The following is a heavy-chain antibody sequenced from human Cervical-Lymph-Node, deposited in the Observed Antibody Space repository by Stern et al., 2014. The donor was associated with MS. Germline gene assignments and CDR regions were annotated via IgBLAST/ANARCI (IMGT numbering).Heavy chain of an antibody. D-gene: IGHD6-13*01. Sequence: QVQLVQSGAEVKKPGASVKVSCKASGYTFTNHYIHWVRQAPGQGLEWLAIIDPSGGRTSIAQRFKGRLIMPRDLSTPTLYMKLSSLTSEDTAIYYCARDGPPIQVATAGTFFDYWGQGTLVTVSS. V-gene: IGHV1-46*01. CDR3: ARDGPPIQVATAGTFFDY. CDR2: IDPSGGRT. CDR1: GYTFTNHY. J-gene: IGHJ4*02.